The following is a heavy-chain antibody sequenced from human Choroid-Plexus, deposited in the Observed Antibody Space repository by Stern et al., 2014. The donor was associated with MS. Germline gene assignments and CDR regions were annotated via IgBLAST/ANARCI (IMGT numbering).Heavy chain of an antibody. CDR1: GFTFGSCA. CDR3: AKDRQYLTYFFDH. D-gene: IGHD2/OR15-2a*01. Sequence: GQLAESGGGVVQPGRPLRLSCVASGFTFGSCAMHWVRQAPGKGLEWVAGVSYDGSNKYYADSVKGRFTISRDNSQNTLYMQMSSLRPEDTAVYYCAKDRQYLTYFFDHWGQGSLVTVSS. V-gene: IGHV3-30*18. CDR2: VSYDGSNK. J-gene: IGHJ5*02.